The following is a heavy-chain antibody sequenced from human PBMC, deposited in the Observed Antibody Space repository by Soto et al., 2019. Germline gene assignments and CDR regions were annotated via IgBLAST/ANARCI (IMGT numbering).Heavy chain of an antibody. CDR1: GDSITSGSFY. D-gene: IGHD5-18*01. Sequence: SETLSLTCNVSGDSITSGSFYWGWIRQPPGRGLEWIGSFYYNGNTNYNPSLKSRVTISVDTSKNQFSLKLSSVTAADTAVYYCARGYGRNFDYWGQGTLVTVSS. CDR2: FYYNGNT. V-gene: IGHV4-39*07. J-gene: IGHJ4*02. CDR3: ARGYGRNFDY.